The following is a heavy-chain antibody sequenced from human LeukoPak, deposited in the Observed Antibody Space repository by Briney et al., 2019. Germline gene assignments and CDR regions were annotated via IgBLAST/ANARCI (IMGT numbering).Heavy chain of an antibody. Sequence: GGSLRLSCAASGFTFSSYSMNWVRQAPGKGLEWVSSISSSSSYIYYADSVKGRFTISRDNAENSLYLQMNSLRAEDTAVDYCARIFSYDFWSGYYYFDYRGQVILVTVSS. D-gene: IGHD3-3*01. CDR3: ARIFSYDFWSGYYYFDY. J-gene: IGHJ4*02. CDR2: ISSSSSYI. V-gene: IGHV3-21*01. CDR1: GFTFSSYS.